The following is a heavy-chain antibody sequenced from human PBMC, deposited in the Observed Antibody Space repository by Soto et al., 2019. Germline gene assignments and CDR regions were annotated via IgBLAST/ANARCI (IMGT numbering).Heavy chain of an antibody. CDR1: GYSFTTFW. D-gene: IGHD2-15*01. Sequence: PGESLKISCTGFGYSFTTFWISWVRQMPGKGLEWMGTIDPRDSYTSYSPSFQGRVTISADKSISTAYLQWGSLQASDTAMYFCARLFCSSGAACDSWFDPWGQGTLVTVSS. V-gene: IGHV5-10-1*01. CDR2: IDPRDSYT. CDR3: ARLFCSSGAACDSWFDP. J-gene: IGHJ5*02.